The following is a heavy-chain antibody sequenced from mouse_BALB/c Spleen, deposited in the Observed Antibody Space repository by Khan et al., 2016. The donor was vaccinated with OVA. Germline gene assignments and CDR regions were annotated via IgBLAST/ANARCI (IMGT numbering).Heavy chain of an antibody. CDR3: ARKDYYDYDPFPY. J-gene: IGHJ3*01. Sequence: EVQLVESGPGLVKPSQSLSLTCTVTGYSITSEFAWNWIRQFPGNKLEWMGYISYSGNTRYNPSLKSLISITCDTSRNQFFLQLNSVTTEDTATYYGARKDYYDYDPFPYWGQGTLVTVSA. CDR1: GYSITSEFA. D-gene: IGHD2-4*01. CDR2: ISYSGNT. V-gene: IGHV3-2*02.